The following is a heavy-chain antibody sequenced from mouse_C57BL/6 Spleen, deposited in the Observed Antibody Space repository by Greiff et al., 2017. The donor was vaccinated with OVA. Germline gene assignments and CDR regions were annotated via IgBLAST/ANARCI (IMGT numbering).Heavy chain of an antibody. V-gene: IGHV3-1*01. CDR3: AREGTYYYGSQSWYFDV. J-gene: IGHJ1*03. CDR1: GYSITSGYD. D-gene: IGHD1-1*01. CDR2: ISYSGST. Sequence: ESGPGMVKPSQSLSLTCTVTGYSITSGYDWHWIRHFPGNKLEWMGYISYSGSTNYNPSLKSRISITHDTSKNHFFLKLNSVTTEDTATYYCAREGTYYYGSQSWYFDVWGTGTTVTVSS.